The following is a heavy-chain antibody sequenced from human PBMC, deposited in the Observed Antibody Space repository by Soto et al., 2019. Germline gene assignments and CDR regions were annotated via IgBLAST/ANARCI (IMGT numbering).Heavy chain of an antibody. J-gene: IGHJ4*02. CDR2: ISGRGGST. Sequence: AGGSLRLSCAASGFTFSSYAISWVRQAPGKGLEWVSAISGRGGSTYYADSVKGRFTISRDNSKNTLYLQMNSLGAEDTAVYYCAKGSSGYPDYYFDYWGQGTLVTVSS. CDR3: AKGSSGYPDYYFDY. CDR1: GFTFSSYA. D-gene: IGHD3-3*01. V-gene: IGHV3-23*01.